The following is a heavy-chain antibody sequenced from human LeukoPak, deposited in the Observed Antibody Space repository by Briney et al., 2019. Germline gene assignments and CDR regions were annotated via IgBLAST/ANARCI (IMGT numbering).Heavy chain of an antibody. J-gene: IGHJ3*02. CDR3: ARDHHESYDYVWGSYRHDAFDI. CDR2: INPSAGST. Sequence: EASVKVSCKASGYTFTSYYMHWVRQAPGLGLEWMGIINPSAGSTNYAQKFQGRVTMTEDTSTDTAYMELSSLRSEDAAVYYCARDHHESYDYVWGSYRHDAFDIWGQGTMVTVSS. CDR1: GYTFTSYY. D-gene: IGHD3-16*02. V-gene: IGHV1-46*01.